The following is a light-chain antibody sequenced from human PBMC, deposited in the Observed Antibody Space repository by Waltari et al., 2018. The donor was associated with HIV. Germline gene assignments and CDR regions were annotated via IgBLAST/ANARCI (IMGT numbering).Light chain of an antibody. J-gene: IGKJ3*01. V-gene: IGKV1-39*01. Sequence: DIQMTQSPSSLSASVGDSVTITCRASQTVNNKLNWYQQKPGEAPKVVIYDASTLQSGVPSRFRCGGSWTDFTLTITSLQLDDFATYFCQQSFSYPLTFGPGTKVDI. CDR1: QTVNNK. CDR2: DAS. CDR3: QQSFSYPLT.